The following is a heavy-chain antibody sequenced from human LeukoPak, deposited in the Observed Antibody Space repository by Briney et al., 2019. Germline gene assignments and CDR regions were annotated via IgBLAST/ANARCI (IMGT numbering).Heavy chain of an antibody. Sequence: GGSLRLSCAASGFPFSDHYMTWVRQAPGKGLEWVAYISPNGQTVYYGDSLRGRVTISRDNAKSSLFLQMNNLGAEDTAVYYCAKAFTALVFFECWGQGTLVTVSS. CDR3: AKAFTALVFFEC. CDR2: ISPNGQTV. CDR1: GFPFSDHY. J-gene: IGHJ4*02. D-gene: IGHD5-18*01. V-gene: IGHV3-11*01.